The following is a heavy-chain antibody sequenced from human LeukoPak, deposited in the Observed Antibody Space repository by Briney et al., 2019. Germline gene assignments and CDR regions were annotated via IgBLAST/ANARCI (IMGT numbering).Heavy chain of an antibody. Sequence: GGSLRLSCAASGFTFSSYGMHWVRQAPGKGLEWVAFIRYDGSNKYYADSVKGRFTIPRDNSKNTLYLQMNSLRAEDTAVYYCAKDTGSRTTSIDYWGQGTLVTVSS. J-gene: IGHJ4*02. CDR1: GFTFSSYG. V-gene: IGHV3-30*02. CDR3: AKDTGSRTTSIDY. D-gene: IGHD1/OR15-1a*01. CDR2: IRYDGSNK.